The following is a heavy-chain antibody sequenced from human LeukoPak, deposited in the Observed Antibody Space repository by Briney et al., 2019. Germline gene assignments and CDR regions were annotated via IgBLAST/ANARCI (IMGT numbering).Heavy chain of an antibody. Sequence: GASVKVSCKASGGTFSSYAISWVRQAPGQGLEWMGIINPSGGSTSYAQKFQGRVTMTEDTSTDTAHMELSSLRSEDTAVYYCATAPGDLGFYFDYWGQGTLVTVSS. D-gene: IGHD3-16*01. J-gene: IGHJ4*02. CDR2: INPSGGST. V-gene: IGHV1-46*01. CDR1: GGTFSSYA. CDR3: ATAPGDLGFYFDY.